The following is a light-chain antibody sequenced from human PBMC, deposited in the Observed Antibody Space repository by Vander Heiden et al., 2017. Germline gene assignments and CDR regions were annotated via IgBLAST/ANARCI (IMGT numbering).Light chain of an antibody. V-gene: IGKV1-39*01. J-gene: IGKJ2*01. CDR1: NTISTY. CDR3: QQSYSTPYT. CDR2: AAS. Sequence: IQMTPSPSSLSASVGDRVTITWRASNTISTYLNWYQQKPGKAPKLLIYAASSLQSGVPSRFSGSGSGTDFTLTISSLQPEDFATYYCQQSYSTPYTFGQGTKLEIK.